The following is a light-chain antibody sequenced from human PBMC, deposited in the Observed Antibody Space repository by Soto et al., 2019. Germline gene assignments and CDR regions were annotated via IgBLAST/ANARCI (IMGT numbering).Light chain of an antibody. Sequence: DIQLTQSPSFLSASVGDRVTITCRASQGISSYLAWYQQKPGKAPKLLIYAASTLQSGVPSRFSGSGSGTEFNLTISSLQPEDFATYYCPQLNSLFGGGTKVDIX. J-gene: IGKJ4*02. CDR3: PQLNSL. V-gene: IGKV1-9*01. CDR1: QGISSY. CDR2: AAS.